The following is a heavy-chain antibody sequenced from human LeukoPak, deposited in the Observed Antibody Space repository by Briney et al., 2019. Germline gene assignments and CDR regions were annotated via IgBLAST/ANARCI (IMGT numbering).Heavy chain of an antibody. J-gene: IGHJ3*02. CDR2: IYYSGST. D-gene: IGHD6-19*01. CDR3: ARGPGIAVAGLLRGAFDI. V-gene: IGHV4-59*01. Sequence: SETLSLTCAVYGGSFSGYYWSWIRQPPGKGLEWIGYIYYSGSTNYNPSLKSRVTISVDTSKNQFSLKLSSVTAADTAVYYCARGPGIAVAGLLRGAFDIWGQGTMVTVSS. CDR1: GGSFSGYY.